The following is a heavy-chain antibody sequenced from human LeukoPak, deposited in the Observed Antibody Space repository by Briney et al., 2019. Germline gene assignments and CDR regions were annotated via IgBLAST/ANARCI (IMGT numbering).Heavy chain of an antibody. J-gene: IGHJ5*02. D-gene: IGHD2-15*01. CDR3: ARVWSVVVVAAGFDP. V-gene: IGHV1-24*01. CDR1: GYSLNELS. Sequence: ASVKVSCKVSGYSLNELSMHWVRQAPGKGLEWMGGFDPEEGETFYARQFQGRVTMTRNTSISTAYMELSSLRSEDTAVYYCARVWSVVVVAAGFDPWGQGTLVTVSS. CDR2: FDPEEGET.